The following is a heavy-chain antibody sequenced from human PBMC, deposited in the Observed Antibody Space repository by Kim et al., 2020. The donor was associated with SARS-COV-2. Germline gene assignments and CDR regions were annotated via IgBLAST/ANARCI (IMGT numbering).Heavy chain of an antibody. CDR3: ARGGYFDL. CDR1: GGSLTGYF. CDR2: VNHSATT. Sequence: SETLSLTCAVYGGSLTGYFWSWIRQPPGKGLEWIAEVNHSATTNYNPSLKSRVTIAVDTSKNQFSLKMTSMTAADTAVYYCARGGYFDLWGRGTLVTVSS. V-gene: IGHV4-34*01. J-gene: IGHJ2*01.